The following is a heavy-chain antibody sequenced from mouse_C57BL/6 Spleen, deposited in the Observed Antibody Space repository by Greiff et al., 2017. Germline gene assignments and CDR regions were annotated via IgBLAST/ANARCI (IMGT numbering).Heavy chain of an antibody. CDR1: GYTFTSYG. CDR3: ARDRGINYFDY. D-gene: IGHD3-1*01. V-gene: IGHV1-81*01. Sequence: QVQLQQSGAELARPGASVKLSCKASGYTFTSYGISWVKQRTGQGLEWIGEIYPRSGNTYYNEKFKGKATLTADKSSSTAYMELRSLTSEDAAVYFSARDRGINYFDYWGQGTTLTVSS. J-gene: IGHJ2*01. CDR2: IYPRSGNT.